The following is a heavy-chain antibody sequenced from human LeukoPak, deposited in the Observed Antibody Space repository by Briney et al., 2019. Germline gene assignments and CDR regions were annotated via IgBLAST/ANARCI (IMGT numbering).Heavy chain of an antibody. CDR3: AKVGRSGWPLDN. J-gene: IGHJ4*02. V-gene: IGHV3-23*01. CDR1: GFTFSTYG. D-gene: IGHD6-19*01. CDR2: ISASGGST. Sequence: GGSLRLSCAASGFTFSTYGVNWVRQAPGKGLEWVSSISASGGSTYYADSVKGRFTISRDSSKNTLYLQMNSLRAEDTAVYYCAKVGRSGWPLDNWGQGTLVTVSS.